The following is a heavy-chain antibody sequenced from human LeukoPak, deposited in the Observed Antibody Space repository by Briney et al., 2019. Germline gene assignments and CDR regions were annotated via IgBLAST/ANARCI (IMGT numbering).Heavy chain of an antibody. CDR2: IYSGGST. Sequence: GGSLRLSCAASGLTVSKNYMSWVRQAPGKGLEAVSVIYSGGSTYYADSVRGRFTISRDNSKNTLYLQMNSLRVEDTAVYYCARVGGHWGQGTLVTVSS. CDR3: ARVGGH. V-gene: IGHV3-53*01. J-gene: IGHJ4*02. CDR1: GLTVSKNY. D-gene: IGHD3-10*01.